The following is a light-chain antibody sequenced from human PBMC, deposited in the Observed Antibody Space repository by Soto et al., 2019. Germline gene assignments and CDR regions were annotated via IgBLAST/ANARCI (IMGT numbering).Light chain of an antibody. J-gene: IGKJ5*01. CDR3: QQRQYWPPIT. V-gene: IGKV1-5*03. CDR2: KAS. Sequence: DIQMTQSPSTLSASVGDRFTITCRASQSISSWLAWYQQKPGKAPKLLIYKASSLESGVPSRFSGSGSGTDFTLTISSLEPEDFAIYYCQQRQYWPPITFAQGTRLEVK. CDR1: QSISSW.